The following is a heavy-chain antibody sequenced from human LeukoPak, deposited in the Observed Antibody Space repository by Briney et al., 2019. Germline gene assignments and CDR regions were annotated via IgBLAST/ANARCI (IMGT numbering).Heavy chain of an antibody. CDR3: ARGIRRFDP. J-gene: IGHJ5*02. CDR2: INHSGST. CDR1: GGSFSGYY. Sequence: KPSETLSLTCAVYGGSFSGYYWSWIRQPPGKGLEWIGEINHSGSTNYNPSLKSRVTISVDTSKNQFSLKLSSVTAADTAVYYCARGIRRFDPWGPGTLVTVSS. V-gene: IGHV4-34*01.